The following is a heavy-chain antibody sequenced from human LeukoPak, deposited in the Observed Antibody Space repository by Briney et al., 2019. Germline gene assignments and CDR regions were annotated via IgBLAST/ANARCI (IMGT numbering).Heavy chain of an antibody. CDR3: ARATSGNGMDV. V-gene: IGHV3-48*03. D-gene: IGHD1-26*01. Sequence: GGSLRLSCAASGLTISTYDINWVSQAPGRGLEWVSYISSSGSTIYYADSVKGRFTISRDNAKNLVYLQMNSLRAEDTAVYYCARATSGNGMDVWGKGTTVTVSS. J-gene: IGHJ6*04. CDR1: GLTISTYD. CDR2: ISSSGSTI.